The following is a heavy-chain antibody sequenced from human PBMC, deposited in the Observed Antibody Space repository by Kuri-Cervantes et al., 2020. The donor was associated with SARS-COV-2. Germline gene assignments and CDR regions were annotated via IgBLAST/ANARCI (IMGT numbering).Heavy chain of an antibody. D-gene: IGHD2-15*01. V-gene: IGHV3-13*05. CDR1: GFTFSSYD. Sequence: GESLKISCAASGFTFSSYDMHWVRQATGKGLEWVSAIGTAGDPYYPGSVKGRFTISRDNSKNTLYLQMNSLRAEDTAVYYCAKDRAEGYCSGGSCYPAGLFDPWGQGTLVTVSS. CDR2: IGTAGDP. J-gene: IGHJ5*02. CDR3: AKDRAEGYCSGGSCYPAGLFDP.